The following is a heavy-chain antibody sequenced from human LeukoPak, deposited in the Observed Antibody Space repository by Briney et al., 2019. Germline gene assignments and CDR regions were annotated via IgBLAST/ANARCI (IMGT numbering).Heavy chain of an antibody. V-gene: IGHV1-2*02. CDR1: GYTVTGYY. Sequence: ASVKVSCEPSGYTVTGYYMHWVRPAPGQGLEWMGWINPNSGSTNYAQKFQGRVTMTRDTSISTAYMELSRLRSDDTAVYYCARDSGSGHGDYWGQGTLVTVSS. CDR3: ARDSGSGHGDY. J-gene: IGHJ4*02. CDR2: INPNSGST. D-gene: IGHD3-10*01.